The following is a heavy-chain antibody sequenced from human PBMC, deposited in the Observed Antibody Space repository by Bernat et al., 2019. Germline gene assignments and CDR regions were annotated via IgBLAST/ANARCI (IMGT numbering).Heavy chain of an antibody. J-gene: IGHJ6*02. CDR2: IKEDGREI. CDR3: AREGMMYGIGYGLDV. CDR1: GFTFSAYW. Sequence: EVQLVESGGGLVQPGGSLRLSCAASGFTFSAYWMSWVRQAPGMGLEWVANIKEDGREIYYVDSGKGRFTISRDNAENSLHLQMNSLRAEDTAIYYCAREGMMYGIGYGLDVWGQGTTVTVSS. D-gene: IGHD2-8*01. V-gene: IGHV3-7*03.